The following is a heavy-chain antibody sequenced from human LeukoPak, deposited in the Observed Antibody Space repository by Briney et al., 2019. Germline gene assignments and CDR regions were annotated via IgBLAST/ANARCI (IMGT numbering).Heavy chain of an antibody. CDR1: VYTLTELS. V-gene: IGHV1-24*01. J-gene: IGHJ4*02. CDR2: FDPEGGET. CDR3: ATDIHSSGWYGFDY. D-gene: IGHD6-19*01. Sequence: ASVNVSCTFSVYTLTELSMHWVRQAPGNRLEGMGGFDPEGGETIYAQKFQGRVTMTEDTSTDTAYMELSSLRSEDTAVYYCATDIHSSGWYGFDYWGQGTLVTVSS.